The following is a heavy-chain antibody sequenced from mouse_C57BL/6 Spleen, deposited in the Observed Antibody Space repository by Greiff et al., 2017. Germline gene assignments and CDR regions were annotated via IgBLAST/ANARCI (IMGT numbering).Heavy chain of an antibody. CDR2: ISDGGSYT. CDR3: ARMITYCDY. D-gene: IGHD2-4*01. V-gene: IGHV5-4*01. CDR1: GFTFSSYA. Sequence: EVHLVESGGGLVKPGGSLKLSCAASGFTFSSYAMSWVRQTPEKRLEWVATISDGGSYTYYPDNVKGRFTISRDNAKNNLYLQMSHLKSEDTAMYYCARMITYCDYWGQGTTLTVSS. J-gene: IGHJ2*01.